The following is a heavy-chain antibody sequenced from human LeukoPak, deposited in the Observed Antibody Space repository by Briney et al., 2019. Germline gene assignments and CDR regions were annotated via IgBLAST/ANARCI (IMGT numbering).Heavy chain of an antibody. CDR2: ISYDGSNK. V-gene: IGHV3-30*07. CDR1: GFTFSSYA. D-gene: IGHD3-10*01. CDR3: AKDLSYGSGSTFDY. Sequence: HTGGSLRLSCAASGFTFSSYAMHWVRQAPGKGLEWVAVISYDGSNKYYADSVKGRFTISRDNSKNTPYLQMNSLRAEDTAVYYCAKDLSYGSGSTFDYWGQGTLVTVSS. J-gene: IGHJ4*02.